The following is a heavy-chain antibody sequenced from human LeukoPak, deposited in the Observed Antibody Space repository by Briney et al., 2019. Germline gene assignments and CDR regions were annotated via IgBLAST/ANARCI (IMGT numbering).Heavy chain of an antibody. J-gene: IGHJ6*03. V-gene: IGHV3-33*06. CDR3: AKEGDQFRGYLDA. CDR1: GFMFSRLG. CDR2: IWHDGSVE. D-gene: IGHD3-16*01. Sequence: GRSLRLSCTASGFMFSRLGMQWVRQAPGEGLEWVAMIWHDGSVEEYADSVKGRFTNSRDNSQNTLYLQMNSLRDDDTAVYYCAKEGDQFRGYLDAWGKGTTVTVSS.